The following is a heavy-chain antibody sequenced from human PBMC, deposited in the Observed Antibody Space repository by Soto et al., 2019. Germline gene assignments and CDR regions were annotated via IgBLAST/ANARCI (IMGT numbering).Heavy chain of an antibody. CDR2: TYYRSNWRH. CDR1: GDSVSSNTAA. D-gene: IGHD6-19*01. J-gene: IGHJ5*02. CDR3: ARRVAGSGIDL. V-gene: IGHV6-1*01. Sequence: SQTLSLTCAISGDSVSSNTAAWNWIRSSPSRGLEWLGRTYYRSNWRHDYAVSVKSRITVNPDTSKNHFSLQLNSVTPDDTAVYYCARRVAGSGIDLWGQGTLVTVFS.